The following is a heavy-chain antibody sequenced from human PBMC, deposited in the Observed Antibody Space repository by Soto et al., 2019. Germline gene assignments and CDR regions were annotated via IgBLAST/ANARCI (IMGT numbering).Heavy chain of an antibody. V-gene: IGHV4-59*08. CDR3: ARTLCSGYDFRVCSWSDP. CDR2: IYYSGST. CDR1: GGSISSYY. Sequence: SETLSLTCTVSGGSISSYYWSWIRQPPGKGLEWIGYIYYSGSTNYNPSLKSRVTISVDTSKNQFSLKLSSVTAADTAVYYCARTLCSGYDFRVCSWSDPWGQGTLVTVSS. J-gene: IGHJ5*02. D-gene: IGHD5-12*01.